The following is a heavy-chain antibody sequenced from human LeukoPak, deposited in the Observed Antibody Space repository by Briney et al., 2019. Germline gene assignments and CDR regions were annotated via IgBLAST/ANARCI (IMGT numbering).Heavy chain of an antibody. CDR2: IYYSGST. V-gene: IGHV4-30-4*07. Sequence: SQTLSLTCAVSGGSISSGGYSWSWIRQPPGKGLEWIGYIYYSGSTYYNPSLKSRVTISVDTSKNQFSLKLSSVTAADTAVYYCARGLGIVPAASYYYMDVWGKGTTVTISS. D-gene: IGHD2-2*01. J-gene: IGHJ6*03. CDR1: GGSISSGGYS. CDR3: ARGLGIVPAASYYYMDV.